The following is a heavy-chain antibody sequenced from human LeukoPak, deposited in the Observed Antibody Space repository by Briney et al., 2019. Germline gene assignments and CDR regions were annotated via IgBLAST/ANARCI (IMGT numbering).Heavy chain of an antibody. V-gene: IGHV5-51*01. CDR1: GYSFTSHW. J-gene: IGHJ4*02. CDR3: AKNWNYGFDFTGENYFDY. Sequence: GESLKISCKGSGYSFTSHWIGWVRQMPGKGLEWMGIIYPGDSDTRYSPSFQGQVTISADKSISTAYLQWSSLKASDTAMYYCAKNWNYGFDFTGENYFDYWGQGTLVTVSS. CDR2: IYPGDSDT. D-gene: IGHD1-7*01.